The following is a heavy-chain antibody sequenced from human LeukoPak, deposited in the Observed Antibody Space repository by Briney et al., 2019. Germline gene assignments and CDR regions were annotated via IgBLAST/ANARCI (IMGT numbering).Heavy chain of an antibody. CDR1: GYTFTSYD. D-gene: IGHD1-26*01. CDR3: ASARGSYSSWFDP. CDR2: MNPNSGNT. V-gene: IGHV1-8*01. Sequence: ASVKVSCKASGYTFTSYDINWVQQATGQGLEWMGWMNPNSGNTGYAQKFQGRVTMTRNTSISTAYMELSSLRSEDTAVYYCASARGSYSSWFDPWGQGTLVTVSS. J-gene: IGHJ5*02.